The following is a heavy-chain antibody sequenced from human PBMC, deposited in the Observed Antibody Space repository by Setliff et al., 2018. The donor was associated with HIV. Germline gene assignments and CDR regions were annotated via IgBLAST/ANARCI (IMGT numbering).Heavy chain of an antibody. CDR2: INPNSGAT. CDR1: GYTFSGYY. D-gene: IGHD1-26*01. J-gene: IGHJ4*02. Sequence: ASVKVSCKASGYTFSGYYLHWVRRAPGQGLEWMGWINPNSGATNYAQSFQGRVTMTRDTSISTAYMDLSSLTSDDTAVYYCALASIVSTARWNHWGQGTTVTVSS. V-gene: IGHV1-2*02. CDR3: ALASIVSTARWNH.